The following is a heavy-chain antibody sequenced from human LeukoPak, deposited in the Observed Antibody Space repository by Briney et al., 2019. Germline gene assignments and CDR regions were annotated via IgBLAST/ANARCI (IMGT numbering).Heavy chain of an antibody. D-gene: IGHD1-1*01. Sequence: SETLSLTCTVSGGSISSYYWSWIRQPAGKGLEWIGRIYTSGSTNYNPSLKSRVNMSVDTTKNKCSQKLSSVTAADTAVYYCARDWNHYYYYYMDVWGKGTTVTVSS. CDR3: ARDWNHYYYYYMDV. V-gene: IGHV4-4*07. J-gene: IGHJ6*03. CDR1: GGSISSYY. CDR2: IYTSGST.